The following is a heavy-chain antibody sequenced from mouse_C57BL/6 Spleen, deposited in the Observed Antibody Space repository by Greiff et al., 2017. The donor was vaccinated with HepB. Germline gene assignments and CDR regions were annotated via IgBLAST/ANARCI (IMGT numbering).Heavy chain of an antibody. CDR1: GYTFTSYW. V-gene: IGHV1-5*01. Sequence: VQLKESGTVLARPGASVKMSCKTSGYTFTSYWMHWVKQRPGQGLEWIGAIYPGNSDTSYNQKFKGKAKLTAVTSASTAYMELSSLTNEDSAVYYCTGTTVVATEDWFAYWGQGTLVTVSA. CDR2: IYPGNSDT. D-gene: IGHD1-1*01. CDR3: TGTTVVATEDWFAY. J-gene: IGHJ3*01.